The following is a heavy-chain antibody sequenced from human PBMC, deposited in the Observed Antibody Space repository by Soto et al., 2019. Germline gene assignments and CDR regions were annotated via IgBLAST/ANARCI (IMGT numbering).Heavy chain of an antibody. CDR2: MNPNSGNT. V-gene: IGHV1-8*01. J-gene: IGHJ5*02. CDR1: GYTFTSYD. CDR3: ARNLTRRFGESLNWFDP. Sequence: QVQLVQSGAEVKKPGASVKVSCKASGYTFTSYDINWVRQATGQGLEWMGWMNPNSGNTGYAQKSQGRVTMTRNTSISTAYMELSSLRSEDTAVYYCARNLTRRFGESLNWFDPWGQGTLVTVSS. D-gene: IGHD3-10*01.